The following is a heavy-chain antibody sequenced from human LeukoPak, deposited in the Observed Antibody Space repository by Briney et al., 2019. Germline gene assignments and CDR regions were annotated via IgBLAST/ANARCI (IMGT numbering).Heavy chain of an antibody. CDR2: IGHDATKI. J-gene: IGHJ4*02. CDR3: AKGHVTWGNRYFDH. V-gene: IGHV3-30*02. Sequence: GGSLRLSCAASGFTFSTYGMHWVRQAPGKGLEWVAFIGHDATKIYYADSVQGRFTISRDNSKNTLYLEMNSLSGEDTALYYCAKGHVTWGNRYFDHGGQGPRGGVSS. CDR1: GFTFSTYG. D-gene: IGHD3-16*01.